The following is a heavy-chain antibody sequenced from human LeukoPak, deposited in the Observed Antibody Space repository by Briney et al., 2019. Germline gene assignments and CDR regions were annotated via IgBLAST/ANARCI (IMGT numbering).Heavy chain of an antibody. J-gene: IGHJ4*02. CDR3: SRTIGLAAAAGTQFDS. CDR1: GGNVSSNSAA. V-gene: IGHV6-1*01. D-gene: IGHD6-13*01. CDR2: TYYRSKWYN. Sequence: SQTLSLTCAISGGNVSSNSAAWNWIRQSPSRGLEWLGRTYYRSKWYNGYAVSVKSRITIKPDTSKNQFSLQLNSVTPEDTAVYYCSRTIGLAAAAGTQFDSWGQGTLVTVSS.